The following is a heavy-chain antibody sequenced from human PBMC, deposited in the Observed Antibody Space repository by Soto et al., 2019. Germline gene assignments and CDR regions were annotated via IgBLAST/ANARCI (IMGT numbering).Heavy chain of an antibody. CDR1: GLIFENFG. CDR3: AKNQGVELVPLATVDWFDP. V-gene: IGHV3-23*01. J-gene: IGHJ5*02. Sequence: GGSLRLSCAASGLIFENFGMSWVRQAQGKGLEWISSISGSGFKKYYADSVKGRFTISRDNSKSTVYLELNNLSAEDTAVYHCAKNQGVELVPLATVDWFDPWGQGSVVTVSS. D-gene: IGHD1-26*01. CDR2: ISGSGFKK.